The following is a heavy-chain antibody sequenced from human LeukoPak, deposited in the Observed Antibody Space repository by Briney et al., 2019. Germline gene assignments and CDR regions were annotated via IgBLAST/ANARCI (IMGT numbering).Heavy chain of an antibody. CDR2: INHSGST. Sequence: SETLSLTCAVYGGSFSGYYWSWIRQPPGKGLEWIGEINHSGSTNYNPSLKSRVTISVDTSKNQFSLKLSSVTAADTAVYYCARVLPRDSLGTDAFDIWGQGTMVTVSS. CDR1: GGSFSGYY. J-gene: IGHJ3*02. D-gene: IGHD7-27*01. CDR3: ARVLPRDSLGTDAFDI. V-gene: IGHV4-34*01.